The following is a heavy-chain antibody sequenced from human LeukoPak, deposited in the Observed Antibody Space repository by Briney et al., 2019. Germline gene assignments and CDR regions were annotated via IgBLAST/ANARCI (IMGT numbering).Heavy chain of an antibody. J-gene: IGHJ4*02. CDR3: ARADGSVAGPPSGH. Sequence: GGSLRLSCAATGITFSTFAMTWVRQAPGRGLECVSVISGAGDRSYYADSVKGRLTISRDNSKSTLYLQMISLRTEDTAVYYCARADGSVAGPPSGHWGQGTLVTVSS. V-gene: IGHV3-23*01. D-gene: IGHD6-19*01. CDR2: ISGAGDRS. CDR1: GITFSTFA.